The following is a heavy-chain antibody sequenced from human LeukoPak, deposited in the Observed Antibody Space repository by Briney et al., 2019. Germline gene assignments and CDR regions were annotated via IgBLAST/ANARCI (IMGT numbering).Heavy chain of an antibody. V-gene: IGHV4-39*01. CDR3: ARRGYTDSWRHSPFDY. J-gene: IGHJ4*02. CDR2: IYHSGGT. CDR1: GDSISSSSYY. D-gene: IGHD6-13*01. Sequence: PSQTLSLTCTVPGDSISSSSYYWGWIRPPPGKGLEWIGSIYHSGGTYYNPSLTSRVTISVDTSKKQFSLKLTSVTASDTAVYYCARRGYTDSWRHSPFDYWGQGTLVTVSS.